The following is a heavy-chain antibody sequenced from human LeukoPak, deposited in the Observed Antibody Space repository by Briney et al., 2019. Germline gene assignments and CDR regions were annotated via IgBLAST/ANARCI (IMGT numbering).Heavy chain of an antibody. CDR1: GFTFSTYA. J-gene: IGHJ4*02. CDR2: ISGNGGTT. V-gene: IGHV3-23*01. Sequence: GGSLRLPCTPSGFTFSTYAIIWVRQAPGKGLEWVSSISGNGGTTYYADSVKGRFIISRDNSKNTLHLQINSLRVEDTAKYYCARGRTGAGRYYLDYWGQGTLVTVSS. D-gene: IGHD3-10*01. CDR3: ARGRTGAGRYYLDY.